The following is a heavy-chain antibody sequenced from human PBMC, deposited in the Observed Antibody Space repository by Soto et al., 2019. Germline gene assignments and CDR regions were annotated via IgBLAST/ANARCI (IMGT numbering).Heavy chain of an antibody. CDR2: ISSSSRTI. CDR1: GFTFSSYS. D-gene: IGHD2-8*01. V-gene: IGHV3-48*01. Sequence: EVQLVESGGGLVQPGGSLRLSCAASGFTFSSYSMNWVRQAPGKGLEWVSYISSSSRTIYYADSVKGRFTISRDNAKNSLYLQMNSRRADDSAVYYFAGDNGRSPLDYWGQGTLVTVSS. J-gene: IGHJ4*02. CDR3: AGDNGRSPLDY.